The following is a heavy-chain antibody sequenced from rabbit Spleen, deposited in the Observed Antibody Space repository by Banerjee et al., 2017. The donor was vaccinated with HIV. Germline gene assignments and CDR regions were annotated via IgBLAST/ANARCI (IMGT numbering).Heavy chain of an antibody. CDR3: ARAGYAGYGYAGYFNL. CDR2: IAAGSGHST. Sequence: QSLEESGGDLVKPGASLTLTCKASGFDFRRYYLSWVRQAPGKGLEWIACIAAGSGHSTYYASWAKGRFTVSKTSSTTVTLQMTSLTAADTATYFCARAGYAGYGYAGYFNLWGPGTLVTVS. CDR1: GFDFRRYY. V-gene: IGHV1S40*01. D-gene: IGHD6-1*01. J-gene: IGHJ4*01.